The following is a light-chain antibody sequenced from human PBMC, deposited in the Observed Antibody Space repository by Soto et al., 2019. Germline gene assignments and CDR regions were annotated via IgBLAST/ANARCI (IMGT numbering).Light chain of an antibody. CDR1: QSIHNY. J-gene: IGKJ5*01. CDR3: QLSHTTLT. V-gene: IGKV1-39*01. CDR2: AAS. Sequence: DIQVTHSPSSLSASLGDRVTITCRASQSIHNYLNWYQQKPGKAPKLLIYAASTLQSGVPSRFSGSGSGADFTLTISSLQPEDSATYYCQLSHTTLTFGQGTRLEIK.